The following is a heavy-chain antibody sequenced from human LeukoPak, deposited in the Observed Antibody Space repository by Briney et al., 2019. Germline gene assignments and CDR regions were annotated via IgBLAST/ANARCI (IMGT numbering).Heavy chain of an antibody. J-gene: IGHJ4*02. V-gene: IGHV3-15*01. D-gene: IGHD3-3*01. CDR1: GFTFSNAW. CDR3: TTTAPDYYDFWSGMSQIDY. CDR2: IKSKTDGGTT. Sequence: PGGSLRLSCAASGFTFSNAWMSWVRQAPGKGLEWVGRIKSKTDGGTTDYAAPVKGRFTISRDDSKNTLYLQMNSLKTEDTAVYYCTTTAPDYYDFWSGMSQIDYWGQGTLVTVSS.